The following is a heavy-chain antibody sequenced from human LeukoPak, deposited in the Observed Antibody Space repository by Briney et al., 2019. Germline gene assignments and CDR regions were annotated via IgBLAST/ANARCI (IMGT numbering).Heavy chain of an antibody. Sequence: ASVKVSCKASGGTFSSYAISWVRQAPGQGLECMGGIIPIFGTANYAQKFQGRVTITTDESTSTAYMELSSLRSEDTAVYYCARGWKGYSYENWFDPWGQGTLVTVSS. D-gene: IGHD5-18*01. CDR2: IIPIFGTA. V-gene: IGHV1-69*05. J-gene: IGHJ5*02. CDR3: ARGWKGYSYENWFDP. CDR1: GGTFSSYA.